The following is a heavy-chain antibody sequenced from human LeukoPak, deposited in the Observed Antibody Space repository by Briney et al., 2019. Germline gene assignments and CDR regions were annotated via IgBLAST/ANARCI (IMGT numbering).Heavy chain of an antibody. CDR1: GFTFSSYA. J-gene: IGHJ4*02. Sequence: GGSLRLSCAASGFTFSSYAMSWVRQAPGKGLEWVSAISGSGGSTSYADSVKGRFTISRDNSKNTLYLQMNSLRAEDTAVYYCARGDAYYFDYWGQGTLVTVSS. CDR2: ISGSGGST. V-gene: IGHV3-23*01. CDR3: ARGDAYYFDY.